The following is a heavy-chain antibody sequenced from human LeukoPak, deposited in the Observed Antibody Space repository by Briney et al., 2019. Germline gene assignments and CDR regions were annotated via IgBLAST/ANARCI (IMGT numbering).Heavy chain of an antibody. J-gene: IGHJ4*02. CDR1: GFTFSDSP. D-gene: IGHD1-26*01. Sequence: GGSLTLSCAASGFTFSDSPMHWVRQASGKGLEWVGRIRSKTNNYATVYTASVNGRFTISRDDSESTAYLQMDSLKIEDTAVYYCTRRNEVGAFDYWGQGTLVIVSA. CDR2: IRSKTNNYAT. V-gene: IGHV3-73*01. CDR3: TRRNEVGAFDY.